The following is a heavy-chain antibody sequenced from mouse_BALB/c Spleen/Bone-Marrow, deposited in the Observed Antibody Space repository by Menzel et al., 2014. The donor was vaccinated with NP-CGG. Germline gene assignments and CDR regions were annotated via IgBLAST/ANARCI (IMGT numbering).Heavy chain of an antibody. J-gene: IGHJ2*01. D-gene: IGHD4-1*01. CDR1: GFNIKDTY. CDR3: ATLTGTFDY. V-gene: IGHV14-3*02. CDR2: IDPANGYT. Sequence: EVQVVESGAELVKPGASVKLSCTASGFNIKDTYMNWVKQRAEQGLEWIGRIDPANGYTEYDPKFQGKATIIAGTSSNTAYLQLGSLTSEDTAVYYCATLTGTFDYWAQGTTLTVSS.